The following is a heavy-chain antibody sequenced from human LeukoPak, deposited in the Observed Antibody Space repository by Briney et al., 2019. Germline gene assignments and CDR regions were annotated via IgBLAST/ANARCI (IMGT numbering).Heavy chain of an antibody. CDR2: ISAYNGNT. D-gene: IGHD6-19*01. CDR1: GYTFTSYG. Sequence: ASVKVSCKASGYTFTSYGISWVRQAPGQGLEWMGLISAYNGNTNYAQKLQGRVTMTTDTSTSTAYMELRSLRSDDTAVYYCARVAGNHYYYYMDVWGKGTTVTVSS. V-gene: IGHV1-18*01. CDR3: ARVAGNHYYYYMDV. J-gene: IGHJ6*03.